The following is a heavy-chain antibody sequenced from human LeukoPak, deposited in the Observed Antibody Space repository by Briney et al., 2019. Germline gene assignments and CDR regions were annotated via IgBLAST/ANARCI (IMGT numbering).Heavy chain of an antibody. CDR1: GGSISSYY. CDR2: IYTSGST. CDR3: ARGSIAAAGNWFDL. D-gene: IGHD6-13*01. J-gene: IGHJ5*02. Sequence: PSETLSLTCTVSGGSISSYYWSWLRQPAGKGLEWIGRIYTSGSTNYNPSLKSRVTMSVDTSKNQFSLKLSSVTAADTAVYYCARGSIAAAGNWFDLWGQGTLVTVSS. V-gene: IGHV4-4*07.